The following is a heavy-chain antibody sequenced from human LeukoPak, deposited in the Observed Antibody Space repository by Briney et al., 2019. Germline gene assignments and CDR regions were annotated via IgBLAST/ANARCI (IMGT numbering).Heavy chain of an antibody. CDR3: AKYGWYCGGGSCYFDY. V-gene: IGHV3-21*04. D-gene: IGHD2-15*01. CDR1: GFTFSSYS. J-gene: IGHJ4*02. CDR2: ISSSSSYI. Sequence: GGSLRLSCAASGFTFSSYSMNWVRQAPGKGLEWVSSISSSSSYIYYADSVKGRFTISRDNSKNTLCLQLNSLRAEDTAVYYCAKYGWYCGGGSCYFDYWGQGALVTVSS.